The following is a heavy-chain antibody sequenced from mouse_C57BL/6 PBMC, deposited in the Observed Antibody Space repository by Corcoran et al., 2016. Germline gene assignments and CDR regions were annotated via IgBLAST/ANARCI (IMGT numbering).Heavy chain of an antibody. CDR3: ARSLYYYGSSPFAY. V-gene: IGHV1-18*01. D-gene: IGHD1-1*01. Sequence: EVQLQQSGPELVKPGASVKIPCKASGYTFTDYNMDWVKQNHGKSLEWLGDINPNNGGTIYNQKFKGKATLTVDKSSSTAYMELRSLTSEDTAVYYCARSLYYYGSSPFAYWGQGTLVTVSA. CDR1: GYTFTDYN. J-gene: IGHJ3*01. CDR2: INPNNGGT.